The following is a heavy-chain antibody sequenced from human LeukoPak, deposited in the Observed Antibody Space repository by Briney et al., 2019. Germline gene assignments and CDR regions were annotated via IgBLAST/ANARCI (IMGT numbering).Heavy chain of an antibody. V-gene: IGHV1-8*03. CDR1: GYTFTSYD. CDR3: ARGGKTNYYYYYYMDV. J-gene: IGHJ6*03. CDR2: MNPNSGNT. D-gene: IGHD1/OR15-1a*01. Sequence: HWASVKVSCKASGYTFTSYDINWVRQATGQGLEWMGWMNPNSGNTGYAQKFQGRVTITRNTSISTAYMELSSLRSEDTAVYYCARGGKTNYYYYYYMDVWGKGTTVTVSS.